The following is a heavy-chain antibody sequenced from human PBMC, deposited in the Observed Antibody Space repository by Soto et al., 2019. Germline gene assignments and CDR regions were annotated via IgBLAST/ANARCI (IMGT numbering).Heavy chain of an antibody. D-gene: IGHD6-19*01. J-gene: IGHJ4*02. CDR2: ISSSSSYI. CDR3: ARVPRGIAVAGTPY. CDR1: GFTFSIYS. V-gene: IGHV3-21*01. Sequence: EVQLVESGGGLVKPGGSLRLSCAASGFTFSIYSMNWVRQAPGKGLEWVSSISSSSSYIYYADSVKGRFTISRDNAKNSLYLQMNSLRAEDTAVYYCARVPRGIAVAGTPYWGQGTLVTVSS.